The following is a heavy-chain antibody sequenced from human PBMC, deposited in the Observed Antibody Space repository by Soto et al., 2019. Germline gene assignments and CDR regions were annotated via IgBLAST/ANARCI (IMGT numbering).Heavy chain of an antibody. Sequence: EVQLVESGGGLVQPGGSLRLSCAASGFTFSSSWMNWVRQAPGKGLEWVAGIKEDGSEKYYVDFVKGRFTISRDNVENSLYLQMNSLRGEDTAVYFCARDRVYSCFDYWGLGTLVTVSS. CDR2: IKEDGSEK. CDR1: GFTFSSSW. V-gene: IGHV3-7*01. CDR3: ARDRVYSCFDY. D-gene: IGHD5-18*01. J-gene: IGHJ4*02.